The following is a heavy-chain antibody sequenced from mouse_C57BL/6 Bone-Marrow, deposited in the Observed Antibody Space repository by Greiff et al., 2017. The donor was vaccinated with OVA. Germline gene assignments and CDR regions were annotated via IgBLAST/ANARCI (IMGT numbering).Heavy chain of an antibody. J-gene: IGHJ1*03. Sequence: VQLQQSGAELVRPGASVKLSCTASGFNIKDDYMHWVKQRPEQGLEWIGWIDPENGDTEYASKFQGKATITADTSSNTAYLQLSSLTSEDTAVYYCTTLYGSRRYFDVWGTGTTVTVSS. CDR1: GFNIKDDY. CDR3: TTLYGSRRYFDV. V-gene: IGHV14-4*01. D-gene: IGHD1-1*01. CDR2: IDPENGDT.